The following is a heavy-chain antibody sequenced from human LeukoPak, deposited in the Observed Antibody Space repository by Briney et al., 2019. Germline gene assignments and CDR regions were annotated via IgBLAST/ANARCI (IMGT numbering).Heavy chain of an antibody. J-gene: IGHJ4*02. V-gene: IGHV3-7*03. Sequence: GGSLRLSCAASGFTFSSYWMNWARQAPGKGLEWVASINHNGNVNYYVDSVKGRFTISRDNAKNSLYLQMSNLRAEDTAVYYCAKGGRWDVTPFDYWGQGTLVTVSS. CDR1: GFTFSSYW. CDR2: INHNGNVN. D-gene: IGHD3-16*01. CDR3: AKGGRWDVTPFDY.